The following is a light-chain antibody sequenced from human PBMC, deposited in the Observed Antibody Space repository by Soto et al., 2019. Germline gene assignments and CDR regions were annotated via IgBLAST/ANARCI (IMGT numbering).Light chain of an antibody. J-gene: IGKJ1*01. Sequence: TQSPVTLSGSVGDRVTIICRASQTISSWLAWYQQKPGKAPKLLIYKASTLKSGVPSRFSGSGSGTEFTLTISSLQPDDFATYYCQHYNSYSEAFGQGTKVDI. CDR3: QHYNSYSEA. CDR1: QTISSW. V-gene: IGKV1-5*03. CDR2: KAS.